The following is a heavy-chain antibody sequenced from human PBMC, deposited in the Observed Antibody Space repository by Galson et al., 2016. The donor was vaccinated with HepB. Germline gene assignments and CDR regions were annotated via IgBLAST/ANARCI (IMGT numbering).Heavy chain of an antibody. CDR2: IGTAGDT. CDR3: ARGGGFPSYYYYGMDV. D-gene: IGHD3-16*01. V-gene: IGHV3-13*01. Sequence: SLRLSCAASGFTFSSYDMQWVRQATGKGLEWVSAIGTAGDTYYPDSVKGRFTISRENAKNSLYLQMNSLRAGDTAVYYCARGGGFPSYYYYGMDVWGQGTTVTVSS. J-gene: IGHJ6*02. CDR1: GFTFSSYD.